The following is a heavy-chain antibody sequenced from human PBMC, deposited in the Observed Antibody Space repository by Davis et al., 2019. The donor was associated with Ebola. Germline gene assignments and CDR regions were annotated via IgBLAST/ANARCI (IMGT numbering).Heavy chain of an antibody. Sequence: GESLRLSCAASGFTISSYSMNWVRQAPGKGLEWVSSISGRSSYIYYADSVKGRFTISRDNSKNTLYLQMNSLRAEDTAVYYCAREGRWLQRIIDYWGQGTLVTVSS. CDR1: GFTISSYS. CDR3: AREGRWLQRIIDY. V-gene: IGHV3-21*01. CDR2: ISGRSSYI. J-gene: IGHJ4*02. D-gene: IGHD5-24*01.